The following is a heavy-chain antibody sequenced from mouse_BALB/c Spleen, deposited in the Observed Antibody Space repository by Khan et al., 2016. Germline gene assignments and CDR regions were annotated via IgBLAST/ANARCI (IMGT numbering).Heavy chain of an antibody. CDR3: ARYGELLDY. CDR1: GYTFTSYW. V-gene: IGHV1-7*01. D-gene: IGHD1-1*01. CDR2: INPSTGYT. J-gene: IGHJ2*01. Sequence: QIQLVQSGAELAKPGASVKMSCKASGYTFTSYWMHWVKQRPGQGLEWIGYINPSTGYTEYNQKFKDKATLTADKSSSTAYMQLSSLTSEDAAVYYCARYGELLDYWGQGTTLTVSS.